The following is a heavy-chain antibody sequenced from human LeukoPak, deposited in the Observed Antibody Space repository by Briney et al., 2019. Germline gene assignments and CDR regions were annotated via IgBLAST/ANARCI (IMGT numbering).Heavy chain of an antibody. V-gene: IGHV3-7*01. CDR3: ARECTRLWPDDY. J-gene: IGHJ4*02. CDR1: GFTFSSCW. CDR2: IKEDGTEK. D-gene: IGHD1-1*01. Sequence: GSLRLSCAASGFTFSSCWMSCVRVRQAPGKGLEWVANIKEDGTEKYYVDSVKGRFTISRDNAKNSLYLQMNSLGAEDTGVYYCARECTRLWPDDYWGQGTLVTVSS.